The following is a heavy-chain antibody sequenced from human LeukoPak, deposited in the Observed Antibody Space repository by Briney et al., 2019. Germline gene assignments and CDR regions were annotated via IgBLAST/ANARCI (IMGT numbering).Heavy chain of an antibody. CDR1: GFIFSTYW. CDR3: VRDVAVIGLDY. CDR2: LSTDGTTT. Sequence: QPGGSLRLSCAASGFIFSTYWMHWVRQAPGKGLAWVARLSTDGTTTTYADSVKGRFTISRGNAKNTLYLQMNSLRAEDTAVYYCVRDVAVIGLDYWDQGTLVTVSS. J-gene: IGHJ4*02. D-gene: IGHD2-2*01. V-gene: IGHV3-74*03.